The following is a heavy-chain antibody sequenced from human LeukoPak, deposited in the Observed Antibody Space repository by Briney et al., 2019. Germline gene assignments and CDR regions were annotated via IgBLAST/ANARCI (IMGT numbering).Heavy chain of an antibody. CDR3: VGGAAPPFWNY. CDR2: ISGSGGST. V-gene: IGHV3-23*01. CDR1: GFTFSSYA. D-gene: IGHD1-26*01. J-gene: IGHJ4*02. Sequence: GGSLRLSCAASGFTFSSYAMSWVRQAPGKGLEWVSAISGSGGSTYYADSVKGRFTISRDNSKNTLYLQMNSLRAEDTAVYYCVGGAAPPFWNYWGQGTLVTVSS.